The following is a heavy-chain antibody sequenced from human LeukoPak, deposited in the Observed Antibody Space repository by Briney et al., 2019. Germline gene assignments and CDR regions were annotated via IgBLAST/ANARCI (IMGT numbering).Heavy chain of an antibody. V-gene: IGHV4-4*02. CDR3: ARAYCSGGSCYLVDY. CDR2: IYHSGST. D-gene: IGHD2-15*01. Sequence: SGTLSLTCAVSGGSISSSNWWSWVRQPPGKGLEWIGEIYHSGSTNYNPSLKSRVTISVDKSKNQFSLKLSSVTAADTAVYYCARAYCSGGSCYLVDYRGQGTLVTVSS. J-gene: IGHJ4*02. CDR1: GGSISSSNW.